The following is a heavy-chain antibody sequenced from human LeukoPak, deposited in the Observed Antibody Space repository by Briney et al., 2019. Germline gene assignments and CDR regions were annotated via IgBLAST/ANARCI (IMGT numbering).Heavy chain of an antibody. J-gene: IGHJ4*02. D-gene: IGHD1-26*01. CDR1: GYTLTELS. CDR2: FDPEDGET. Sequence: ASVKVSCKVSGYTLTELSMHWVRQAPGKGLEWMGGFDPEDGETIYAQKFQGRVTMTEDTSTDTAYMELSSLRSEDTAVYYCATDRNLLAATLAQFDYWGQGTLVTVSS. V-gene: IGHV1-24*01. CDR3: ATDRNLLAATLAQFDY.